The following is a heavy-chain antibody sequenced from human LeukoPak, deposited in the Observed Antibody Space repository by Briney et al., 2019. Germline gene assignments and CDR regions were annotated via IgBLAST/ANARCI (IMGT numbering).Heavy chain of an antibody. V-gene: IGHV4-59*12. D-gene: IGHD4-17*01. CDR2: IYYSGST. CDR1: GGSISSDY. Sequence: PSETLSLTCTVSGGSISSDYWSWIRQPPGKGLEWIGYIYYSGSTKYNSSLKSRVTISVDKSKNQFSLKLSSVTAADTAVYYCARDDGDGDYLGYWGQGTLVTVSS. CDR3: ARDDGDGDYLGY. J-gene: IGHJ4*02.